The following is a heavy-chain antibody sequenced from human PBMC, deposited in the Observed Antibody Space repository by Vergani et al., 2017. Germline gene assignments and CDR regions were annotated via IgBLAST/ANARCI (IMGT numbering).Heavy chain of an antibody. CDR2: ISWNSGSI. D-gene: IGHD2-2*01. CDR1: GFTFDDYA. V-gene: IGHV3-9*01. Sequence: EVQLVESGGGLVQPGRSLRLSCAASGFTFDDYAMHWVRQAPGKGLEWVSGISWNSGSIGYADSVKGRFTISRDNAKNSLYLQMNSLRAEDTAVYYCHLPSSYYYGMDVWGQGTTVTVSS. J-gene: IGHJ6*02. CDR3: HLPSSYYYGMDV.